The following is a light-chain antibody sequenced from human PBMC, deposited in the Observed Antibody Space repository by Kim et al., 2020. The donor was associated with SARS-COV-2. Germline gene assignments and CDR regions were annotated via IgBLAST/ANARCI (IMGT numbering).Light chain of an antibody. V-gene: IGLV1-40*01. CDR3: QSYDSSLSGYV. J-gene: IGLJ1*01. CDR2: GNS. CDR1: SPNIGAGYD. Sequence: RVTTSCTGSSPNIGAGYDVHWYQQLPGTAPNLLIYGNSNRPSGVPDRFSGSKSGTSASLAITGLQAEDEADYYCQSYDSSLSGYVFGTGTKVTVL.